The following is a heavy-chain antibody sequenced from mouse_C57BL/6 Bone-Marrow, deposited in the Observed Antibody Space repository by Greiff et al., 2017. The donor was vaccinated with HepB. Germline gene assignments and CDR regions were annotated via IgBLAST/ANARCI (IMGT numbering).Heavy chain of an antibody. CDR3: ARVFYYGSSYPYYYAMDY. CDR2: ISDGGSYT. D-gene: IGHD1-1*01. CDR1: GFTFSSYG. J-gene: IGHJ4*01. Sequence: DVMLVESGGDLVKPGGSLKLSCAASGFTFSSYGMSWVRQTPDKRLEWVATISDGGSYTYYPDNVKGRFTISRDNAKNNLYLQMSHLKSEDTAMYYCARVFYYGSSYPYYYAMDYWGQGTSVTVSS. V-gene: IGHV5-4*03.